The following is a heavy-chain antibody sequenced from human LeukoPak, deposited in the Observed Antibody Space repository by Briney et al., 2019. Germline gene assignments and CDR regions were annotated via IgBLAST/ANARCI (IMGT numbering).Heavy chain of an antibody. CDR2: IIPIFGTP. CDR1: GGTFRSYA. D-gene: IGHD3-10*01. Sequence: SVKVSCKVSGGTFRSYAISWVRQAPGQGLEWMGGIIPIFGTPNYAQKFQGRVTITADESTNTAYMELSSLASDDTAVYYCARSAEVGFPLNSWGQGTLVTVSS. V-gene: IGHV1-69*13. J-gene: IGHJ4*02. CDR3: ARSAEVGFPLNS.